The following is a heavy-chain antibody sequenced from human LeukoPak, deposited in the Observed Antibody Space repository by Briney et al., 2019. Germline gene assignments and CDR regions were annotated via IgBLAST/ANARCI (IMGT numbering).Heavy chain of an antibody. V-gene: IGHV4-34*01. Sequence: PSETLSLTCAVYGGPFSGYYWSWIRQPPGKGLEWIGEINHSGSANYNPSLKSRVTISVDMSKNQFSLKLSSVTAADTAVYYCARRRSGTSSEFDPWGQGTLVTVSS. CDR3: ARRRSGTSSEFDP. D-gene: IGHD6-6*01. J-gene: IGHJ5*02. CDR1: GGPFSGYY. CDR2: INHSGSA.